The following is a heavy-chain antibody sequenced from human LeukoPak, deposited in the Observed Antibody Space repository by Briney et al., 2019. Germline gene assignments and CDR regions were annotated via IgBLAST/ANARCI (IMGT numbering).Heavy chain of an antibody. D-gene: IGHD3-3*01. V-gene: IGHV4-59*01. CDR3: ARGGWSYYYYMDV. J-gene: IGHJ6*03. CDR1: GGSFSSYY. CDR2: IYYSGST. Sequence: PSQTLSLTCTVYGGSFSSYYWSWIRQPPGKGLEWIGYIYYSGSTNYNPSLKSRVTISVDTSKNQFSLKLSSVTAADTAVYYCARGGWSYYYYMDVWGKGTTVTISS.